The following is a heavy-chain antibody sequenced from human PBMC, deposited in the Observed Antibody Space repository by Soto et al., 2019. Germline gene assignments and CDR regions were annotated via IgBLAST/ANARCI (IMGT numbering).Heavy chain of an antibody. CDR3: VSGHRAVTQGGGKFYYYVYGMDV. J-gene: IGHJ6*02. D-gene: IGHD4-17*01. CDR2: INHRGTT. CDR1: GGSFSDHF. Sequence: QVQLQQWGAGLLKPSETLSLTCADYGGSFSDHFWSWIRQSPGQGLEWIGEINHRGTTKYNAALRSRVSLSRDTSKNQYSLRLKSVTAADTAVYFWVSGHRAVTQGGGKFYYYVYGMDVCGPGTTVTVSS. V-gene: IGHV4-34*02.